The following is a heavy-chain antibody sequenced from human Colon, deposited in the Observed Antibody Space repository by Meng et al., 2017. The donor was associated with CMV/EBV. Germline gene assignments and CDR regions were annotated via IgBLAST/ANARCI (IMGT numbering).Heavy chain of an antibody. D-gene: IGHD6-25*01. J-gene: IGHJ4*02. Sequence: GASLKISCAASGFTFSRYNMDWVRQAPGKGLEWVSYITSSGTTIYYADSVKGRFTISRDNAKNSLYLQMNSLRADDTAVYYCVRGGGLDDWAQGTLVTVSS. CDR3: VRGGGLDD. CDR2: ITSSGTTI. CDR1: GFTFSRYN. V-gene: IGHV3-48*04.